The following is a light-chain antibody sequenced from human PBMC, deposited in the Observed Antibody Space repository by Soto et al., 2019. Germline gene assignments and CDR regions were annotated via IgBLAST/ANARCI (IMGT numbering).Light chain of an antibody. Sequence: EFVLTQSPGTLSLSPGESATLSCRASQTVRNNYLAWYQQKPGQAPRLLIYDASSRATGIPDRFSGGGSGTDFTLTISRLEPEDFEVHYCQQFSSYPLTFGGGTKVDIX. J-gene: IGKJ4*01. CDR2: DAS. CDR1: QTVRNNY. V-gene: IGKV3-20*01. CDR3: QQFSSYPLT.